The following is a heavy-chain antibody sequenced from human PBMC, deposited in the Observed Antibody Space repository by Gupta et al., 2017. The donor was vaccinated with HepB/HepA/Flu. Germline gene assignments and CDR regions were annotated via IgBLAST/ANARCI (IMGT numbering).Heavy chain of an antibody. D-gene: IGHD3-16*01. CDR3: AKGDARSAIGSWFDP. Sequence: EVQLVDSGGGLVQPGSSLNLSLVVSGFTFEDYAMHWVRQGPGKGLEWVSSIRWNNGNIAHADSVKGRFTISRDNAKNPLYLQMNSLRPEDTALYYCAKGDARSAIGSWFDPWGQGTLVTVSS. J-gene: IGHJ5*02. CDR2: IRWNNGNI. V-gene: IGHV3-9*01. CDR1: GFTFEDYA.